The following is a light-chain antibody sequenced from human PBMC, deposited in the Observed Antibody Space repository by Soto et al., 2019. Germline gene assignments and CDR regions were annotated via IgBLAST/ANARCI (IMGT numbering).Light chain of an antibody. Sequence: QSALTRPRSVSGSPGQSVTISCTGTSSDVGGYNYVSWYQQHPGKAPKLMIYDVSKRPSGVPDRFSGSKSGNTASLTISGLQAEDEADYYCCSYAGSYTYVFGTGT. CDR2: DVS. V-gene: IGLV2-11*01. CDR1: SSDVGGYNY. J-gene: IGLJ1*01. CDR3: CSYAGSYTYV.